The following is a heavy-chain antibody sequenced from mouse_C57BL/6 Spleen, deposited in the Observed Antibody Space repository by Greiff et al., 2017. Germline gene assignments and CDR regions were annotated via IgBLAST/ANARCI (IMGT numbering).Heavy chain of an antibody. J-gene: IGHJ1*03. CDR1: GYTFTSYW. Sequence: QVQLQQPGAELVKPGASVKLSCKASGYTFTSYWMHWVKQRPGQGLEWIGMIHPNSGSTNYNEKFKSKATLTVDKSSSTAYMQLSSLTSEDSAVYYCARCGSSYGYLDVWGTGTTVTVSS. CDR2: IHPNSGST. V-gene: IGHV1-64*01. CDR3: ARCGSSYGYLDV. D-gene: IGHD1-1*01.